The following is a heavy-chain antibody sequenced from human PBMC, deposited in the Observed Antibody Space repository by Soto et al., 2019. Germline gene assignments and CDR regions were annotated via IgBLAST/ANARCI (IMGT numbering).Heavy chain of an antibody. CDR1: GFTFSSYA. CDR2: ISGSGGST. J-gene: IGHJ4*02. V-gene: IGHV3-23*01. Sequence: GWSLRLSCAASGFTFSSYAMSWVRQAPGKGLEWVSAISGSGGSTYYADSVKGRFTISRDNSKNTLYLQMNSLRAEDTAVYYCVKDPARAWYSIDYCCQGVLLSVS. CDR3: VKDPARAWYSIDY. D-gene: IGHD2-15*01.